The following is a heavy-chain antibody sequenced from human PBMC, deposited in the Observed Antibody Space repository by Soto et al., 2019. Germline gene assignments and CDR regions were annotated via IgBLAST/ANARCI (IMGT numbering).Heavy chain of an antibody. Sequence: ASVKVSCKASGHTFTSYGISWVRQAPGQGLERMGWISAYNGNTNYAQKLQGRVTMTTDTSTSTAYMELRSLRSDDTAVYYCARGIFGVVILANPDAFDIWGQGTMVTVSS. CDR1: GHTFTSYG. CDR3: ARGIFGVVILANPDAFDI. V-gene: IGHV1-18*01. CDR2: ISAYNGNT. D-gene: IGHD3-3*01. J-gene: IGHJ3*02.